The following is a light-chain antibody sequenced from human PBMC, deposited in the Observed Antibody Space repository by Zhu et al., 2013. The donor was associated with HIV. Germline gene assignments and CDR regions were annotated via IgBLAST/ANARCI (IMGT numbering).Light chain of an antibody. CDR1: QSVSSN. J-gene: IGKJ5*01. CDR3: QQFGSSP. V-gene: IGKV3-20*01. Sequence: IVLTQSPGTLSLSPGERATLSCRASQSVSSNLAWYQQKPGQSPRLLIYGASNRATGIPDRFSGRGSGTDFTLTISRLEPEDFAVYYCQQFGSSPFGQGTRLEIK. CDR2: GAS.